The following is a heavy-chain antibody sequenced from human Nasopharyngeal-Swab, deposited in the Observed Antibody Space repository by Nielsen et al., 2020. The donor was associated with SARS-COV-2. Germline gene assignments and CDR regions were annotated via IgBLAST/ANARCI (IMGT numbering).Heavy chain of an antibody. V-gene: IGHV3-23*01. D-gene: IGHD3-16*01. CDR1: GFTFSSYA. J-gene: IGHJ4*02. CDR2: IRGSGGST. CDR3: AKSKIMITFGGARDDFDY. Sequence: GESLKISCAASGFTFSSYAMSWVRQAPGKGLEWVSAIRGSGGSTYHADSEKGRFTISRDNFKNTLYLQMNRLRAEDTAVYYCAKSKIMITFGGARDDFDYWGQGTLVTVSS.